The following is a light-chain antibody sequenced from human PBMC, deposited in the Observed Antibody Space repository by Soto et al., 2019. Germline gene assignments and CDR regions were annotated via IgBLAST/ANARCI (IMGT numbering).Light chain of an antibody. CDR3: SSYTSSSTPYV. CDR1: SSDVGGYNY. Sequence: QSALTQPASVSGSPGQSITISCTGTSSDVGGYNYVSWYQQHPGKAPKLMIYEVSNRPSGVSNHFSGSKSGNTASLTISGLQAEDEADYYCSSYTSSSTPYVFGTGTKLTVL. CDR2: EVS. V-gene: IGLV2-14*01. J-gene: IGLJ1*01.